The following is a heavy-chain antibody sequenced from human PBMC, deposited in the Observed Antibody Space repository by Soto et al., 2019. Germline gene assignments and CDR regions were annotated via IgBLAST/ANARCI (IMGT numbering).Heavy chain of an antibody. J-gene: IGHJ5*02. CDR2: INWNSGTI. D-gene: IGHD5-12*01. CDR3: TRTPGYSKAGACSTLGYFAS. Sequence: EVQLVESGGGLVQPGGSLRLSCVASGFRFKNYAMRWVRQSPGKGLDWVSGINWNSGTIDSADSVKGRFTISRDDADNSIYLQMNNVQSVATAVYYCTRTPGYSKAGACSTLGYFASWGLATLVTVPS. V-gene: IGHV3-9*01. CDR1: GFRFKNYA.